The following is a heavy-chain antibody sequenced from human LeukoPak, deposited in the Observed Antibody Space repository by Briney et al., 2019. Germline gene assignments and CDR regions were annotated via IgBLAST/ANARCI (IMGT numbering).Heavy chain of an antibody. V-gene: IGHV3-30*02. J-gene: IGHJ4*02. D-gene: IGHD3-22*01. CDR1: GFTFSDYG. CDR3: ARDPRGPTGYDNSARDTFDY. Sequence: GGSLRLSCAASGFTFSDYGMHWVRQAPGKGLVWVAFMRYDGSDKYYADSVKGRFTISRDNAYNSLYLQMNSLRAEDTAIYYCARDPRGPTGYDNSARDTFDYWGQGTLVTVSS. CDR2: MRYDGSDK.